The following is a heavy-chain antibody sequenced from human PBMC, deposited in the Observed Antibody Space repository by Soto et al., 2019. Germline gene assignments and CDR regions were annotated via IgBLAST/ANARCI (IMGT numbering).Heavy chain of an antibody. CDR1: GGSISSSSYY. J-gene: IGHJ3*02. D-gene: IGHD1-1*01. CDR2: IYYSGST. CDR3: ARRMETNDAFDI. Sequence: SETLSLTCTVSGGSISSSSYYWGWIRQPPGKGLEWIGSIYYSGSTYYNPSLKSRVTISVDTSKNQFSLKLSSVTAADTAVYYCARRMETNDAFDIWGQGTMVTVSS. V-gene: IGHV4-39*01.